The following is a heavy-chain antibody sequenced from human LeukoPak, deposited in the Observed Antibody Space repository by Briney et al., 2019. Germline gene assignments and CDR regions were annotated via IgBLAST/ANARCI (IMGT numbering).Heavy chain of an antibody. J-gene: IGHJ3*02. Sequence: GGSLRLSCAASGFTFDDYAMHWVRQAPGKGLEWVSGISWNSGSIGYADSVKGRFTISRDNAKNSLYLQMNSLRAEDMALYYCAKGTVGAARAAFDIWGQGTMVTVSS. D-gene: IGHD1-26*01. V-gene: IGHV3-9*03. CDR1: GFTFDDYA. CDR2: ISWNSGSI. CDR3: AKGTVGAARAAFDI.